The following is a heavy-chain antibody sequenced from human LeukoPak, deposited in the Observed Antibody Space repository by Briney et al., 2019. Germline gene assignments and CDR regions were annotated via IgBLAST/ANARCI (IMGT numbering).Heavy chain of an antibody. J-gene: IGHJ4*02. D-gene: IGHD2-2*01. CDR1: GYSISSGYY. V-gene: IGHV4-38-2*02. Sequence: SETLSLTCTVSGYSISSGYYWGWIRQPPGKGLEWIGSIYHSGSTYYNPSLKSRVTISVDTSKNQFSLKLSSVTAADTAVYYCARLGYCSSTSCFQGAFDYWGQGTLVTVSS. CDR3: ARLGYCSSTSCFQGAFDY. CDR2: IYHSGST.